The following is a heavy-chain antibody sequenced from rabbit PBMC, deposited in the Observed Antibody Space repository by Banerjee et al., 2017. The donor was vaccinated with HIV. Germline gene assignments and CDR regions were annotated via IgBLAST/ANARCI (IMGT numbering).Heavy chain of an antibody. J-gene: IGHJ3*01. CDR3: ARGYDDYDARLDL. V-gene: IGHV1S43*01. Sequence: QSLEESGGDLVKPEGSLTLTCTASEIDFSSYYYMCWVRQAPGKGLEWIGYIDPIFGSTYYATWVDGRSTISSHNAQNTLYLQLNSLTAADTATYFCARGYDDYDARLDLWGQGTLVTVS. CDR1: EIDFSSYYY. D-gene: IGHD2-1*01. CDR2: IDPIFGST.